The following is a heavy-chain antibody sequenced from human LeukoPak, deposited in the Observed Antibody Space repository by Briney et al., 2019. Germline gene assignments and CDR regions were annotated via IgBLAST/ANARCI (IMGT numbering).Heavy chain of an antibody. Sequence: GGSLRLSCAASGFIFRNYTMNWVRQAPGKGLEFVSSISSSSGYIYYADSVRGRFTISRDNAENSLYLRMNSLRAEDTAVYYCARETYYYDGSRYRLTDWFDSWGQGTLVTVSS. J-gene: IGHJ5*01. V-gene: IGHV3-21*01. D-gene: IGHD3-22*01. CDR2: ISSSSGYI. CDR1: GFIFRNYT. CDR3: ARETYYYDGSRYRLTDWFDS.